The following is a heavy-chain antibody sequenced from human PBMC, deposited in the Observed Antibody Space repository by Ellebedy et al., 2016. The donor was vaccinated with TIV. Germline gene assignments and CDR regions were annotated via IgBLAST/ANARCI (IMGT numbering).Heavy chain of an antibody. CDR3: ATDGGSAEVERRETLSY. J-gene: IGHJ4*02. CDR2: IIPILGIA. V-gene: IGHV1-69*04. D-gene: IGHD3-16*01. Sequence: AASVKVSCKASGGTFNNYAISWVRQAPGQGLEWMGRIIPILGIANYAQNFQGRVTITADESTSTAYMELSSLRSEDAALYYCATDGGSAEVERRETLSYWGLGTLVTVSS. CDR1: GGTFNNYA.